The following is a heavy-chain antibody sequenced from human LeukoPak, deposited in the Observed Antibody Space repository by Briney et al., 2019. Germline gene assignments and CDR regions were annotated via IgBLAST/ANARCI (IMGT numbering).Heavy chain of an antibody. Sequence: ASVKVSCKASGGTFSSYAISWVRQAPGQGLEWMGKITPVINTANYAQTFQGRVSIYADKSTTTVYMDLSGLRPDDTAVYYCARVNLRGSNYNWFDPWGQGTLVTVAS. CDR1: GGTFSSYA. CDR3: ARVNLRGSNYNWFDP. V-gene: IGHV1-69*04. D-gene: IGHD1-26*01. CDR2: ITPVINTA. J-gene: IGHJ5*02.